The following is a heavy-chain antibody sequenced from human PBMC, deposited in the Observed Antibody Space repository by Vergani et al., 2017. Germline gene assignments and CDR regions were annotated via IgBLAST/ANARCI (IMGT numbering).Heavy chain of an antibody. V-gene: IGHV3-23*04. CDR2: ISGSGGST. Sequence: VQLVESGGGVVQPGRSLRLSCAASGFTFSSYAMSWVRQAPGKGLEWVSAISGSGGSTYYADSVKGRFTISRDNSKNTLYLQMNSLRAEDTAVYYCAKGATAMVYYYYYMDVWGKGTTVTVSS. CDR1: GFTFSSYA. D-gene: IGHD5-18*01. CDR3: AKGATAMVYYYYYMDV. J-gene: IGHJ6*03.